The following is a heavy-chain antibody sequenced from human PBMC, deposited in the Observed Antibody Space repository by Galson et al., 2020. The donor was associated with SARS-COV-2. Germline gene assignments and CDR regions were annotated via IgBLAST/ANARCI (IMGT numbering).Heavy chain of an antibody. CDR3: ARVLLWFGELSGYDY. Sequence: QLGESLKISCAASGFTFSSYWMSWVRQAPGKGLEWVANIKQDGSEKYYVDSVKGRFTISRDNAKNSLYLQMNSLRAEDTAVYYCARVLLWFGELSGYDYWGQGTLVTVSS. D-gene: IGHD3-10*01. J-gene: IGHJ4*02. CDR2: IKQDGSEK. CDR1: GFTFSSYW. V-gene: IGHV3-7*01.